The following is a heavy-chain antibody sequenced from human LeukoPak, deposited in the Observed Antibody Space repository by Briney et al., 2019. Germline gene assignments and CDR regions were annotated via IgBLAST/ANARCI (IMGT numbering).Heavy chain of an antibody. J-gene: IGHJ6*02. Sequence: PGGSLRLSCAASGFTFSSYEMNWVRQAPGKGLEWVSYISSSGSTIYYADSVKGRFTISRDNAKNALYLQMNSLRAEDTAVYYCARAMIVEVTETYYYYYGMDVWGQGTMVTVSS. V-gene: IGHV3-48*03. CDR1: GFTFSSYE. D-gene: IGHD3-22*01. CDR3: ARAMIVEVTETYYYYYGMDV. CDR2: ISSSGSTI.